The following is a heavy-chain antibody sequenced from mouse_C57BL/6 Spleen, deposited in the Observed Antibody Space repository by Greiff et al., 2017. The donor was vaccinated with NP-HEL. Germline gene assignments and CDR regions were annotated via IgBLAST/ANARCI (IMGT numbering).Heavy chain of an antibody. D-gene: IGHD1-1*01. Sequence: EVQRVESGGGLVKPGGSLKLSCAASGFTFSSYTMSWVRQTPEKRLEWVATISGGGGNTYYPDSVKGRFTISRDNAKTTLYLQMSSLRSEDTALYYCARQVYYYGSSDHWYFDVWGTGTTVTVSS. CDR1: GFTFSSYT. V-gene: IGHV5-9*01. J-gene: IGHJ1*03. CDR3: ARQVYYYGSSDHWYFDV. CDR2: ISGGGGNT.